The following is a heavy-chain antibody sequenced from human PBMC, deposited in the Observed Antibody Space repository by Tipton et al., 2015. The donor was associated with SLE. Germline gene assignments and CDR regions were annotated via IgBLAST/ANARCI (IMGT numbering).Heavy chain of an antibody. V-gene: IGHV3-33*01. CDR3: ARDLGSGGSPPDY. D-gene: IGHD1-26*01. Sequence: SLRLSCAASGFTFSNYGMHWVRQAPGKGLEWVAVIWYDGSNKYYADSVKGRFTISRDNAKNSLYLQMNSLRAEDTAVYYCARDLGSGGSPPDYWGQGTLVTVSS. CDR2: IWYDGSNK. CDR1: GFTFSNYG. J-gene: IGHJ4*02.